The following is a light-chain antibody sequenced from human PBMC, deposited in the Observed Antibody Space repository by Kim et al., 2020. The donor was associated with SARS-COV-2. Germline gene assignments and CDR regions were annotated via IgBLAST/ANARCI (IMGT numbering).Light chain of an antibody. CDR1: QSVGSN. J-gene: IGKJ2*01. Sequence: EIVMTQSPGTLSVSPGERVTLSCRASQSVGSNLAWYQQIPGRAPRLLIYGASTRATGIPARFSGSGSGTEFTLTISSLQSEDFALYYCQQYNDWPPGDTFGQGTKLEI. CDR3: QQYNDWPPGDT. V-gene: IGKV3-15*01. CDR2: GAS.